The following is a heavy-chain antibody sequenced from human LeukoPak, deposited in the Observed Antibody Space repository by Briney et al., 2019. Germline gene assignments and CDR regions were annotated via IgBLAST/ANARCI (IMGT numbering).Heavy chain of an antibody. Sequence: PGGSLRLSCAASGFTFDDYGMNWVRQAPGKGLEWVSGINWNGGSTGYADSVRGRFTISRDNTKNSLYLQMNSLRAEDAALYYCARRGYNYAFDYWGQGALVAVSS. D-gene: IGHD5-18*01. CDR1: GFTFDDYG. CDR2: INWNGGST. J-gene: IGHJ4*02. V-gene: IGHV3-20*04. CDR3: ARRGYNYAFDY.